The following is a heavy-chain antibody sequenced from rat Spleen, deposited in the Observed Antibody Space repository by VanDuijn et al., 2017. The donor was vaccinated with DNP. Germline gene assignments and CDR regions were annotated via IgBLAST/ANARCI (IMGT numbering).Heavy chain of an antibody. CDR3: IRWNSGHFDY. CDR2: IGSDGYAP. V-gene: IGHV5-22*01. D-gene: IGHD4-3*01. Sequence: EVRVVGSGGGLVQPGRSLKLHCPDSGFTFSDVYMAWVRQAPTKGLEWVAYIGSDGYAPYYGDSVKGRFTISRDNAKSTLYLQMNSLRSEDMATYYCIRWNSGHFDYWGQGVMVTVSS. CDR1: GFTFSDVY. J-gene: IGHJ2*01.